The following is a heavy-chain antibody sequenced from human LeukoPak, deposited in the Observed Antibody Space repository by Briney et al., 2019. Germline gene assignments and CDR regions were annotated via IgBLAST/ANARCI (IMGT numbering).Heavy chain of an antibody. CDR2: ISTSGGRT. CDR1: GFTFSSYA. CDR3: AKDSPYSGYVGFDY. D-gene: IGHD5-12*01. Sequence: GGSLRLSCAASGFTFSSYAMTWVRQAPGKGLEWVSEISTSGGRTSYADSVKGRFTISRDNSKNTLYLQMNSLRDEDTAVYFCAKDSPYSGYVGFDYWGQGTLVTVSS. J-gene: IGHJ4*02. V-gene: IGHV3-23*01.